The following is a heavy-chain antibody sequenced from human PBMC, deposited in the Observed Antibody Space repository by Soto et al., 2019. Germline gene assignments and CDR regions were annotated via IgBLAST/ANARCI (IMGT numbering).Heavy chain of an antibody. D-gene: IGHD6-13*01. CDR3: AKSQALRIAAAGTVFDY. Sequence: EVQLLESGGGLVQPGGSLRLSCAASGFTFSSYAMSWVRQAPGKGLEWVSAISGSGGSTYYADSVKGRFTISRDNSKNTLYLQMNSLRAEDTAVYYCAKSQALRIAAAGTVFDYWGQGTLVTVSS. CDR2: ISGSGGST. J-gene: IGHJ4*02. V-gene: IGHV3-23*01. CDR1: GFTFSSYA.